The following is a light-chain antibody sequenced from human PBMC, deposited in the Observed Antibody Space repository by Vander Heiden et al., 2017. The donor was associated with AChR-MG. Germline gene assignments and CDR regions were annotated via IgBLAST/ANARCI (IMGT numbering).Light chain of an antibody. Sequence: TQSPGTLSLSPGERATLSCRASQSVSNSYIAWYQQKRGQAPRLLIYGASNRATGIPDRFSGSGSVTDFTLTISRLEPEDFAVYYCQQYGHSPRVTFGGGTRVEIK. V-gene: IGKV3-20*01. CDR3: QQYGHSPRVT. CDR1: QSVSNSY. J-gene: IGKJ4*01. CDR2: GAS.